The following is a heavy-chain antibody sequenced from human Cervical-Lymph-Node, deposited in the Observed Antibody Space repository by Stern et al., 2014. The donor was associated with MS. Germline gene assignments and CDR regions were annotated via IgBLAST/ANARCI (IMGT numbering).Heavy chain of an antibody. V-gene: IGHV1-18*01. CDR3: ARGPYCSSTSCYTNGYYFYGMDV. CDR2: ISGYHGNT. CDR1: GYTFTSFG. J-gene: IGHJ6*02. D-gene: IGHD2-2*02. Sequence: VQLVQSGPEVKKPGASVKVSCKTSGYTFTSFGISWVRRAPGQGLEWMGWISGYHGNTKYSQKFQGRVTLTTDTSTNTAHMDLTSLRSDDTAIYYCARGPYCSSTSCYTNGYYFYGMDVWGQGTTVTVSS.